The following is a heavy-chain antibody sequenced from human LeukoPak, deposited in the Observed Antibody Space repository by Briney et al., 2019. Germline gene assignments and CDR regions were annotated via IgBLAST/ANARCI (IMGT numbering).Heavy chain of an antibody. CDR1: GYTFTSYG. V-gene: IGHV1-18*01. J-gene: IGHJ6*03. CDR3: ARGSSSWYGGDYYYYMDV. D-gene: IGHD6-13*01. Sequence: ASVKVSCKASGYTFTSYGISWVRQAPGQGLEWMGLISAYNGNTNYAQKLQGRVTMTTDTSTSTAYMELRSLRSDDTAVYYCARGSSSWYGGDYYYYMDVWGKGTTVTVSS. CDR2: ISAYNGNT.